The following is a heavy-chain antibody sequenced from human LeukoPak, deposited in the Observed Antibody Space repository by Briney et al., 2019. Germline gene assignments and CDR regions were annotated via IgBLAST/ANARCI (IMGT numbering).Heavy chain of an antibody. Sequence: SVTVSCKASGGTFSSYAISWVRQAPGQGLEWMGGIIPIFGTANYAQKFQGRVTITADESTSTAYMELSSLRSEDTAVYYCARDVDRSMPFDYWGQGILVTVSS. D-gene: IGHD2-2*01. V-gene: IGHV1-69*13. J-gene: IGHJ4*02. CDR2: IIPIFGTA. CDR1: GGTFSSYA. CDR3: ARDVDRSMPFDY.